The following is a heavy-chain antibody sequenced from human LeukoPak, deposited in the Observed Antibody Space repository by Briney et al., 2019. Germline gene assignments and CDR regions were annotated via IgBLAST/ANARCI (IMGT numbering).Heavy chain of an antibody. Sequence: GGSLRLSCAASAFTFSSYAMSWVRQAPGRGLEWVSAISGSGGSTYYADSVKGRFTISRDNSKNTLYLQMNSLRAEDTAVYYCAKDLFLPGAEPDTAMVFDYWGQGTLVTVTS. CDR1: AFTFSSYA. CDR2: ISGSGGST. V-gene: IGHV3-23*01. CDR3: AKDLFLPGAEPDTAMVFDY. J-gene: IGHJ4*02. D-gene: IGHD5-18*01.